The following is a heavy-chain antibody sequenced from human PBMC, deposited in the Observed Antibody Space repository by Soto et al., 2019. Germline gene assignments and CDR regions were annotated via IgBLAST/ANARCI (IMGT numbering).Heavy chain of an antibody. J-gene: IGHJ6*02. Sequence: EVQLVESGGGLVKPGGSLRLSCISSGFTFRTYTMNWVRQAPGKGLEWVSGIRGFSPYTFYAESVKGRFTISRDNATNSLFLQMNSLSAEDTAVYYCARDRGYDAHDFYYNAMDVWGQGTTVTVSS. D-gene: IGHD2-15*01. V-gene: IGHV3-21*01. CDR3: ARDRGYDAHDFYYNAMDV. CDR1: GFTFRTYT. CDR2: IRGFSPYT.